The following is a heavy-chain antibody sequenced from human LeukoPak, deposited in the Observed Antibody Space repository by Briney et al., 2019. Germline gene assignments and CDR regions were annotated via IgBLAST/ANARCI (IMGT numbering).Heavy chain of an antibody. CDR1: GYTLTSHD. CDR2: MNPNSGDT. J-gene: IGHJ6*03. CDR3: ARAEGDYGDYYHYYYYMDV. D-gene: IGHD4-17*01. V-gene: IGHV1-8*01. Sequence: ASVKVSCKASGYTLTSHDINWVRQATGQGLEWMGWMNPNSGDTGYAQKFQGRVTMTRDTSVSTAYMELSSLTSEDTAVYYCARAEGDYGDYYHYYYYMDVWGSGTTVTVSS.